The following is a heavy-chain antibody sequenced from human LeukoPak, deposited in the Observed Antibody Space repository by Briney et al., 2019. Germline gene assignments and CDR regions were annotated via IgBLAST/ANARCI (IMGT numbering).Heavy chain of an antibody. V-gene: IGHV3-33*01. J-gene: IGHJ6*02. CDR3: ARDYDYYDSSGYPYYYGMDV. CDR2: IWYDGSNK. CDR1: GFTFSSYG. D-gene: IGHD3-22*01. Sequence: GGSLRLSCAASGFTFSSYGMHWVRQAPGKGLEWVAVIWYDGSNKYYADSVKGRFTISRDNSKNTLYLQMNSLRAEDTAVYYCARDYDYYDSSGYPYYYGMDVWGQGTTVTVSS.